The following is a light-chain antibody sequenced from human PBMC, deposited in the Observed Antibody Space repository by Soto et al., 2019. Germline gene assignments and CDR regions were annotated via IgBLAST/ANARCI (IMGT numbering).Light chain of an antibody. CDR2: TTN. J-gene: IGLJ1*01. CDR1: SSNIGTSS. Sequence: QLVLTQPHSASGTPGQRVTISCSGSSSNIGTSSVHWFQQLPGTAPKLLISTTNQRPSEVPERFSGSKSGTSASLAISGLQSEDEADYYCAAWDDSLNGHVFGTGTKLTVL. CDR3: AAWDDSLNGHV. V-gene: IGLV1-44*01.